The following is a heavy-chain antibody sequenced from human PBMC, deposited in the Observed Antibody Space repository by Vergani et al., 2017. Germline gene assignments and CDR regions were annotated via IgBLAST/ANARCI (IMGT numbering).Heavy chain of an antibody. CDR3: ARDMLAAAGTANYYYYYGMDV. J-gene: IGHJ6*02. Sequence: VQLVESGGGLVKPGGSLRLSCAASGFTFSDYYMSWIRQAPGKGLEWVSYISSSSSYTNYADSVKGRFTISRDNAKNSLYLQMNSLRAEDTAVYYCARDMLAAAGTANYYYYYGMDVWGQGTTVTVSS. CDR2: ISSSSSYT. V-gene: IGHV3-11*06. D-gene: IGHD6-13*01. CDR1: GFTFSDYY.